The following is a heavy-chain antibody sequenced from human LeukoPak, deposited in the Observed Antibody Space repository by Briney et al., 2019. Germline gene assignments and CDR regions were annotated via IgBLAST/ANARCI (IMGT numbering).Heavy chain of an antibody. V-gene: IGHV1-2*02. J-gene: IGHJ3*02. CDR1: GYTFTGYY. D-gene: IGHD6-13*01. CDR3: ARGYSSSWVLDAFDI. Sequence: ASVKVSCKASGYTFTGYYMHWVRQAPGQGLEWMGWINPNSGGTNYAQKSQGRVTMTRDTSISTAYMELSRLRSDDTAVYYCARGYSSSWVLDAFDIWGQGTMVTVSS. CDR2: INPNSGGT.